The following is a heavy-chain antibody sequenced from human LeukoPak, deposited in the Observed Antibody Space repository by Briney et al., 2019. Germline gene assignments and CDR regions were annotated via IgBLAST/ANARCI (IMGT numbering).Heavy chain of an antibody. CDR1: GYSISSGYY. J-gene: IGHJ4*02. CDR2: IYHTGST. V-gene: IGHV4-38-2*02. CDR3: ASHSSSWQMDY. Sequence: SETLSLTCTVSGYSISSGYYWGWIRQPPGKGLEWIGSIYHTGSTYRNASLESRVSISVDTSKNQFSLKLSSVTAADTAVYYCASHSSSWQMDYWGQGTLVTVSS. D-gene: IGHD6-13*01.